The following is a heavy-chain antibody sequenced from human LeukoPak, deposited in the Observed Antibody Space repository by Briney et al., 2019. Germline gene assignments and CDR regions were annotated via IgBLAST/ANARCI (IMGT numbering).Heavy chain of an antibody. CDR1: GGSFSSYY. D-gene: IGHD2-15*01. V-gene: IGHV4-59*01. CDR2: MYYSGST. J-gene: IGHJ4*02. CDR3: ARGYCSGATCYSFEY. Sequence: SETLSLTCTVSGGSFSSYYWSWIRQAPGKGLEWIGYMYYSGSTDYNPSLKSRVTISVDTSKNQFSLKLSSVTAADTAVYYCARGYCSGATCYSFEYWGQGTLVTVSS.